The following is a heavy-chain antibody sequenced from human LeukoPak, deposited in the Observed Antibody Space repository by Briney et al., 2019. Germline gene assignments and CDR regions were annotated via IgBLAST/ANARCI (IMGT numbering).Heavy chain of an antibody. J-gene: IGHJ5*02. V-gene: IGHV1-18*01. CDR1: GYTFTSYG. Sequence: ASVKVSCKASGYTFTSYGISWVRQAPGQGLEWMGWISAYNGNTNYAQKLQGRVTMTTDTSTSTAYMELRSLRSDDTAVYYCARGAEGSGYYSWFDPWGQGTLVTVSS. CDR2: ISAYNGNT. D-gene: IGHD3-3*01. CDR3: ARGAEGSGYYSWFDP.